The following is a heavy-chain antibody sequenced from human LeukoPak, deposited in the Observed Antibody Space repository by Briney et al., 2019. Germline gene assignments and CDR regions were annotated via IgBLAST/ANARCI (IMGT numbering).Heavy chain of an antibody. CDR3: ARQSGGPDY. CDR1: GSRFTSYW. D-gene: IGHD1-26*01. J-gene: IGHJ4*02. V-gene: IGHV5-51*01. CDR2: IYPGDSDT. Sequence: GEPLKISWKGSGSRFTSYWIGGVRQMPGKGLEWMGIIYPGDSDTRCSRSFQGQVTISADKSISTAYLQWSSLKASDTAMYYCARQSGGPDYWGQGTLVTVSS.